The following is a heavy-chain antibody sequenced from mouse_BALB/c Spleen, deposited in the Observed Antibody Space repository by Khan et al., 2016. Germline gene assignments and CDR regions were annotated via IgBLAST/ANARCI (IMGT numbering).Heavy chain of an antibody. CDR3: ARGGGSWFAY. J-gene: IGHJ3*01. V-gene: IGHV3-8*02. Sequence: EVQLQESGPSLVKPSQTLSLTCSVTGDSITSGYWNWIRKFPGNKLYYMGYISYSGSTYYNPSLKSRISITRDTSKNQYYLQLNSVTTEDTATYXCARGGGSWFAYWGQGTLVTVSA. CDR2: ISYSGST. CDR1: GDSITSGY.